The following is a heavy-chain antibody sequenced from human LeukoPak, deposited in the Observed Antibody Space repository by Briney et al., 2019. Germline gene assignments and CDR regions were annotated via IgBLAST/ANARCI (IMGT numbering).Heavy chain of an antibody. CDR3: ASGRQLGY. J-gene: IGHJ4*02. Sequence: GGSLRLSCAASGFTFSNYWMSWVRQAPEKGLEWVANIKEDGSEKYYVDSVKGRFTISRGNARNSLYLQMNSLRAEDTAVYYCASGRQLGYWGQGTLVTVSS. CDR1: GFTFSNYW. D-gene: IGHD6-6*01. CDR2: IKEDGSEK. V-gene: IGHV3-7*01.